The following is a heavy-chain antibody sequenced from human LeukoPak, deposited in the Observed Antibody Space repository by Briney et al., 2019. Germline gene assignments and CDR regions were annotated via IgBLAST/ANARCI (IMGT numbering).Heavy chain of an antibody. CDR2: TYYRSKWYY. CDR1: AESVSSKTGD. CDR3: ATSTPSDWYPFDY. J-gene: IGHJ4*02. V-gene: IGHV6-1*01. D-gene: IGHD6-19*01. Sequence: SQTLSLTCASSAESVSSKTGDWNWIRQSPSRGLEWVGRTYYRSKWYYDYAVSLKSRITIYPDTSKNQFSLQLNSVTPEDTAVYYCATSTPSDWYPFDYWGQGTLVTVSS.